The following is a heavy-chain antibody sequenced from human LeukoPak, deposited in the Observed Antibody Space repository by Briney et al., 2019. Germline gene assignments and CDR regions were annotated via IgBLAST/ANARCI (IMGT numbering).Heavy chain of an antibody. CDR1: GYTFTSYD. CDR2: MSPNSGDT. Sequence: ASVKVSCKASGYTFTSYDFNWVRQATGQRPEWMGWMSPNSGDTGYAQKFQDRVTMTRNTSISTAYMELSSLRSDDTAVYYCARDYYDSSGYSDWGQGTLVTVSS. V-gene: IGHV1-8*01. J-gene: IGHJ4*02. CDR3: ARDYYDSSGYSD. D-gene: IGHD3-22*01.